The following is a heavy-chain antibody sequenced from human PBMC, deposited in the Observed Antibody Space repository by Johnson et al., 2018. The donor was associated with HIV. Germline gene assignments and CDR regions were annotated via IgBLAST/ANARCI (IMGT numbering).Heavy chain of an antibody. CDR3: AKGMGGYSGYEDGFDI. V-gene: IGHV3-23*04. CDR1: GFTFSSYA. D-gene: IGHD5-12*01. CDR2: ISGSGGST. Sequence: VQLVESGGGVVQPGRSLRLSCAASGFTFSSYAMSWVRQAPGKGLEWVSAISGSGGSTYYADSVKGRFTISRDNSKNTLYLQMNSLRGEDTALYYCAKGMGGYSGYEDGFDIWGQGTMGTGSS. J-gene: IGHJ3*02.